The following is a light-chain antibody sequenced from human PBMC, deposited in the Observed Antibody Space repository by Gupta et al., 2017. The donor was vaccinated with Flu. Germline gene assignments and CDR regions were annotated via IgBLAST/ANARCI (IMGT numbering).Light chain of an antibody. CDR1: QSVRSS. CDR3: QQRSNWPPTLT. J-gene: IGKJ4*01. V-gene: IGKV3-11*01. Sequence: EIVLTQSSATLSLSPGERATLSCRASQSVRSSLAWYQQKPGQAPRLLIYDASNRATGIPARFSGSGSGTDFTLTISSLEPEDFAVYYCQQRSNWPPTLTFGGGTKVEIK. CDR2: DAS.